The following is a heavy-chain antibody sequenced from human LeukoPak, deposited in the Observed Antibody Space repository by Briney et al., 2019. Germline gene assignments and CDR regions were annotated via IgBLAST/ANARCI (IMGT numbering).Heavy chain of an antibody. CDR2: IYYSGST. CDR1: GGSISSGDYY. V-gene: IGHV4-30-4*01. Sequence: PSQTLSLTCTVSGGSISSGDYYWSWIRQPPGKGLEWIGYIYYSGSTYYNPSLKSRVTISVDTSKNQFSLKLSSVTAADTAVYYCASGSADNYYDSSGLNWGQGTLVTVSS. J-gene: IGHJ4*02. CDR3: ASGSADNYYDSSGLN. D-gene: IGHD3-22*01.